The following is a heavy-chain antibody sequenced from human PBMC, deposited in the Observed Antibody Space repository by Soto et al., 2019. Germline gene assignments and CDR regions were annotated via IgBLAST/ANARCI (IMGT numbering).Heavy chain of an antibody. CDR3: ATDLPPVDY. Sequence: QVQLVQSGAEVKKPGASVKVACKAYGYTFSCSFISWVRLAPGLGLEWKGWISAYNGNTNYAQNLQGRVTMTTDTSTSTAYMELRSLRSDDTAVYYCATDLPPVDYWGQGTLVTVSS. CDR2: ISAYNGNT. J-gene: IGHJ4*02. CDR1: GYTFSCSF. V-gene: IGHV1-18*01.